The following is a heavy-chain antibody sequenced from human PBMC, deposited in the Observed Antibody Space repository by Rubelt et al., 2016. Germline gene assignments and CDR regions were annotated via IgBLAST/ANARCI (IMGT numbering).Heavy chain of an antibody. CDR2: ISGSGGDT. V-gene: IGHV3-23*01. Sequence: GESLRLSCAASGFPFSTYAMSWVRQAPGKGLEWVSGISGSGGDTFYADSVKGRFTISRDNSKNTLYLQMNSLRAEDTAVYYCAKISSSWYVGPYYFDYWGQGTLVTVSS. CDR1: GFPFSTYA. D-gene: IGHD6-13*01. CDR3: AKISSSWYVGPYYFDY. J-gene: IGHJ4*02.